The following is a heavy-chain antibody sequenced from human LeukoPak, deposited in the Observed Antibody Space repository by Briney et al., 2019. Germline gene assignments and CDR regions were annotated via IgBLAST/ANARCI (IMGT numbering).Heavy chain of an antibody. CDR3: ARVGLYCSSTSCYADY. CDR2: ISSGSSTI. V-gene: IGHV3-48*04. D-gene: IGHD2-2*01. J-gene: IGHJ4*02. Sequence: GGSLRLSCAASGFTFSSYSMNWVRQAPGKGLEWVSYISSGSSTIYYADSVKGRFTISRDNAKNSLYLQMNSLRAEDTAVYYCARVGLYCSSTSCYADYWGQGTLVTVSS. CDR1: GFTFSSYS.